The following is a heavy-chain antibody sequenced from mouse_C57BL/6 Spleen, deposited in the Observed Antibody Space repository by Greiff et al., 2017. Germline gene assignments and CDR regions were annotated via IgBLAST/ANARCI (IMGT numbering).Heavy chain of an antibody. Sequence: QVQLQQPGAELVRPGSSVKLSCKASGYTFTSYWMHWVKQRPIQGLEWIGNIDPSDSDTHYNQKFKDKATLTVDKSSSTAYMQLSSLTSEDSAVYYCARWGFLPAMDYWGQGTSVTVS. CDR2: IDPSDSDT. J-gene: IGHJ4*01. D-gene: IGHD2-1*01. CDR3: ARWGFLPAMDY. V-gene: IGHV1-52*01. CDR1: GYTFTSYW.